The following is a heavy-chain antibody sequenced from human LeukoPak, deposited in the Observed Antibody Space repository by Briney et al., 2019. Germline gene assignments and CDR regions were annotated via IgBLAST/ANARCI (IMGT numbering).Heavy chain of an antibody. Sequence: GGSLRLSCAASGFTFSTYGMSWVRQAPGEGLEWVSAISGSGDATYYTESVKGRFTISRDNSRDTLSLQMNSLRAEETAVYYCAKNFAGVTAASLDYWGQGTLVTVSS. CDR2: ISGSGDAT. J-gene: IGHJ4*02. V-gene: IGHV3-23*01. D-gene: IGHD6-6*01. CDR1: GFTFSTYG. CDR3: AKNFAGVTAASLDY.